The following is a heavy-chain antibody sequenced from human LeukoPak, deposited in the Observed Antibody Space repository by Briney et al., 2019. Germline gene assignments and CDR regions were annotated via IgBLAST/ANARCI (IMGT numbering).Heavy chain of an antibody. Sequence: TGGSLRLSCVASGFTFSSYWMHWVRQAPGKGLVWVSRTYSDESTTGYADSVKGRFTISRDTAKNTLYLQINSLRGEDTAVYYCARASSGRGFDSWGQGTLVTVSS. CDR1: GFTFSSYW. D-gene: IGHD6-19*01. CDR2: TYSDESTT. J-gene: IGHJ4*02. V-gene: IGHV3-74*01. CDR3: ARASSGRGFDS.